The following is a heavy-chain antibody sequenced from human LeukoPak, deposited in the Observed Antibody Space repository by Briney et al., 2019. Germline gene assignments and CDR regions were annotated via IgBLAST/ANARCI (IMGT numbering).Heavy chain of an antibody. D-gene: IGHD6-25*01. Sequence: PGGSLRLSCAASGFTFSSYAMHWVRQAPGKGLEWVAVISYDGSNKYYADSVKGRFTISRDNSKNTLYLQMNSLRAEDTAVYYCARDLWGLSGGLDYWGQGTLVTVSS. CDR2: ISYDGSNK. CDR3: ARDLWGLSGGLDY. J-gene: IGHJ4*02. V-gene: IGHV3-30-3*01. CDR1: GFTFSSYA.